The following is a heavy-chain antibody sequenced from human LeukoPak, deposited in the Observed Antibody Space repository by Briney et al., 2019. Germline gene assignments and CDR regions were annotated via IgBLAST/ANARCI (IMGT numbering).Heavy chain of an antibody. CDR3: AREGDGYVPDY. J-gene: IGHJ4*02. V-gene: IGHV4-39*07. D-gene: IGHD5-24*01. Sequence: SETLSLTCTVSGGSISSSSYYWGWIRQPPGKGLEWIGSIYYSGSTYYNPSLKSRVTISVDTSKNQFSLKLSSVTAADTAVYYCAREGDGYVPDYWGQGTLVTVSS. CDR2: IYYSGST. CDR1: GGSISSSSYY.